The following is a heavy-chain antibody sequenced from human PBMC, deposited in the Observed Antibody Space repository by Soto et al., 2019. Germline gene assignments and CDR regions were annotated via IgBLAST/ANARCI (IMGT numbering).Heavy chain of an antibody. Sequence: PSETLSLTCTVSGGSISRGDYYWSWIRQPPGKGLEWIGYIYYSGSTYYNPSLKSRVTISVDTSKNQFSLKLRSVTAADTAVYYCARAADTAMDSPTFDYWGQGTLVTVSS. V-gene: IGHV4-30-4*01. D-gene: IGHD5-18*01. CDR1: GGSISRGDYY. CDR2: IYYSGST. J-gene: IGHJ4*02. CDR3: ARAADTAMDSPTFDY.